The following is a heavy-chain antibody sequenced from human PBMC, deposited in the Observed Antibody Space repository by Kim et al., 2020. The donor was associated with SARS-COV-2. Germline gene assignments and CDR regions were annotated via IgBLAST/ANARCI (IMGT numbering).Heavy chain of an antibody. CDR3: AKEDYSDTSGYYSHFDY. CDR1: GFTFSNYG. D-gene: IGHD3-22*01. V-gene: IGHV3-30*18. CDR2: ISYDGSNE. J-gene: IGHJ4*02. Sequence: GGSLRLSCAASGFTFSNYGMHWVRQAPGKGLEWVAVISYDGSNEYYADSVKGRFSISRDNSKNTLYLQMNNLRAEDTAVYYCAKEDYSDTSGYYSHFDYLGQGSLVTVSS.